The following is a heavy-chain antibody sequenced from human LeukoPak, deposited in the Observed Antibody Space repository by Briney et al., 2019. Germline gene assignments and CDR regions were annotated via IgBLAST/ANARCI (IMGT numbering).Heavy chain of an antibody. J-gene: IGHJ5*02. Sequence: PGGSLRLSCAASGFTVSSNYMSWVRQAPGKGLEWVSVIYSGGSTYYADSVKGRFTISRDNSKNTLYLQMNSLRAEDTAVYYCARDRRGYYGNWFDPWGQGTLVTVSS. CDR3: ARDRRGYYGNWFDP. V-gene: IGHV3-66*01. D-gene: IGHD3-22*01. CDR2: IYSGGST. CDR1: GFTVSSNY.